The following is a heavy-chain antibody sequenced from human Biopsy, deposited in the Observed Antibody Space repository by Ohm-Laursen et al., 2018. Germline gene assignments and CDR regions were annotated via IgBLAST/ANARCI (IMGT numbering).Heavy chain of an antibody. Sequence: SQTLSRSSSGFTFRDYWMGWVRQAPGKGLEWVANIKQDGNEKYYVDSVMGRFTISRDNGKNSLYPQMNSLRAEDTAVYYCARARGSGRLRYHFDYWGQGTLVTVSS. CDR1: GFTFRDYW. V-gene: IGHV3-7*01. J-gene: IGHJ4*02. CDR3: ARARGSGRLRYHFDY. CDR2: IKQDGNEK. D-gene: IGHD1-26*01.